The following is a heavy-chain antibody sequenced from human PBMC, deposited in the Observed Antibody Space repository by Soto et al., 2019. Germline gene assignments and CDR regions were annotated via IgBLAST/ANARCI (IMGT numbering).Heavy chain of an antibody. V-gene: IGHV4-38-2*01. Sequence: SETLSLTCALSGYSISSGYYWGWLRQPPGKGLEWIGRIYHGGSTYYNPSLNSRVTLSIDMTNNHVSLILNSVTAADTAVYYCARVGPWVPYYYDSSPYTFENWFDPWGQGTLVTVSS. D-gene: IGHD3-22*01. CDR3: ARVGPWVPYYYDSSPYTFENWFDP. CDR1: GYSISSGYY. J-gene: IGHJ5*02. CDR2: IYHGGST.